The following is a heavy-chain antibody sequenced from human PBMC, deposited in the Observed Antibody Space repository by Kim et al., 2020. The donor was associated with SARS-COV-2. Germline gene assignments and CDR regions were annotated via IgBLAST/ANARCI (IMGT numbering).Heavy chain of an antibody. D-gene: IGHD3-10*01. J-gene: IGHJ5*02. CDR3: ARSEDLMGPVDP. CDR2: IYYSGST. Sequence: SETLSLTCTVSGGSISSSSYYWGWIRQPPGKGLEWIGSIYYSGSTYYNPSLKSRVTISVDTSKNQFSLKLSSVTAADTAVYYCARSEDLMGPVDPWGQGTLVTVSS. V-gene: IGHV4-39*01. CDR1: GGSISSSSYY.